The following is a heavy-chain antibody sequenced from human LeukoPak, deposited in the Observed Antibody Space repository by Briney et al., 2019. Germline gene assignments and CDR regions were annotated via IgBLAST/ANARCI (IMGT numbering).Heavy chain of an antibody. J-gene: IGHJ4*02. D-gene: IGHD4-17*01. CDR2: ISGSGGST. CDR3: ARDGVTTGLDY. Sequence: GGSLRLSCAASGFAFSSYAMSWVRQAPGKGLEWVSAISGSGGSTYYADSVKGRFTISRDNSKNTLYLQMNSLRVEDTAVYYCARDGVTTGLDYWGQGTLVTVSS. CDR1: GFAFSSYA. V-gene: IGHV3-23*01.